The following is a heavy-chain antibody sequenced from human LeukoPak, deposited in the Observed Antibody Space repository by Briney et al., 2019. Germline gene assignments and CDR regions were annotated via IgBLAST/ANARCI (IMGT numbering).Heavy chain of an antibody. CDR1: GYTCTSYY. CDR3: ARDTTVVLYYFDY. J-gene: IGHJ4*02. CDR2: INPNSGGT. Sequence: ASVKVSCKASGYTCTSYYMHWVRQAPGQGLEWRGWINPNSGGTNYAQKFQGRVTMTRVTSISTAYRELSRLRSDDTAVSYCARDTTVVLYYFDYWGQGTLVTVSS. V-gene: IGHV1-2*02. D-gene: IGHD4-23*01.